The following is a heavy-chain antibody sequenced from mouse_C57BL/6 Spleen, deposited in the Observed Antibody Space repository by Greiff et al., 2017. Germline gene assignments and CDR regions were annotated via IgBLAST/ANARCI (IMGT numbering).Heavy chain of an antibody. CDR2: IYPGDGDT. D-gene: IGHD1-1*01. J-gene: IGHJ4*01. CDR3: AKSGDYGSSYDCAMDY. CDR1: GYAFSSSW. V-gene: IGHV1-82*01. Sequence: QVQLQQSGPELVKPGASVKLSCKASGYAFSSSWMNWVKQRPGKGLEWIGRIYPGDGDTNYNGKFKGKATLTADKSSSTAYLQLSSLTSEDSAVYLCAKSGDYGSSYDCAMDYWGQGTSVTVSS.